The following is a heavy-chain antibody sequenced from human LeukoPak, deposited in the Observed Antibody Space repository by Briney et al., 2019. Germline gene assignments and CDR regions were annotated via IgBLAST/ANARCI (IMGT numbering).Heavy chain of an antibody. CDR3: ARVKRRLSSGSDY. V-gene: IGHV4-34*01. Sequence: PSETLSLTCAVYGGPFGGYYWSWFPHPPGKGLDWIGEINHSGSTNYNPSLKSRVTISVDTSKNRFSLKLSSVTAADTAVYYCARVKRRLSSGSDYWGQGTLVTVSS. CDR2: INHSGST. D-gene: IGHD6-19*01. J-gene: IGHJ4*02. CDR1: GGPFGGYY.